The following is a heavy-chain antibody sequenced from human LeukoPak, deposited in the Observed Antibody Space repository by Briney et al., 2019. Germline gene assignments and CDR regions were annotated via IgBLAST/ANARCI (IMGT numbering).Heavy chain of an antibody. Sequence: GGSLRLSCAASGYTFSSYAMSWVRQAPGKGLEWVSAISGSGGSTYYADSVKGRFTISRDNSKNTLYLQMNSLRAEDTAVYYCAKAPYSSSQFDYWGQGTLVTVSS. CDR1: GYTFSSYA. D-gene: IGHD6-6*01. V-gene: IGHV3-23*01. CDR2: ISGSGGST. J-gene: IGHJ4*02. CDR3: AKAPYSSSQFDY.